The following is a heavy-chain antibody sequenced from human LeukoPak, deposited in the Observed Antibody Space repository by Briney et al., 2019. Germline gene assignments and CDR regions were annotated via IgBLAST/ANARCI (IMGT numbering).Heavy chain of an antibody. CDR2: IKQDGSEK. Sequence: GGSLRLSCAASGFTFSSYWVSWVRQAPGKGLEWVANIKQDGSEKYYVDSVKGRFTISRDNAKNSLYLQMNSLRAEDTAVYYCARVDSNYGDSSFDYWGQGTLVTVSS. D-gene: IGHD4-17*01. V-gene: IGHV3-7*01. CDR1: GFTFSSYW. J-gene: IGHJ4*02. CDR3: ARVDSNYGDSSFDY.